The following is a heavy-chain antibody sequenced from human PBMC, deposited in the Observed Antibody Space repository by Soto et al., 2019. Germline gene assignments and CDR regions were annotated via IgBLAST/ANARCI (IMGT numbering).Heavy chain of an antibody. D-gene: IGHD3-22*01. Sequence: QVQLVQSGAAVKKPGASVKVSCKVSGYTLTELSMHWVRQAPGKGLEWMGGFDPEDGETIYAQKFQGRVTMTEATSTYTAYMELSSLRSEDTTVYYCATVKYYYDSSGYYYWCQGTLVTVSS. CDR3: ATVKYYYDSSGYYY. CDR1: GYTLTELS. J-gene: IGHJ4*02. V-gene: IGHV1-24*01. CDR2: FDPEDGET.